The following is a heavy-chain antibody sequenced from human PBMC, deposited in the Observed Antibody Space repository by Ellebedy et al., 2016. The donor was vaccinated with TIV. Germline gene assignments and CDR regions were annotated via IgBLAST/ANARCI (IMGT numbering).Heavy chain of an antibody. D-gene: IGHD6-13*01. J-gene: IGHJ4*02. V-gene: IGHV1-24*01. CDR2: FDPEDGET. CDR1: GYTLTELS. CDR3: ATDRGIAAAGTV. Sequence: ASVKVSXXVSGYTLTELSMHWVRQAPGKGLEWMGGFDPEDGETIYAQKFQGRVTMTEDTSTDTAYMELSSLRSEDTAVYYCATDRGIAAAGTVWGQGTLVTVSS.